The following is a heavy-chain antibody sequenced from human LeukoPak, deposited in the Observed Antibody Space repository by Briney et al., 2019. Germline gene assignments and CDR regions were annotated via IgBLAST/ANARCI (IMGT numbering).Heavy chain of an antibody. CDR1: GYTFTGYY. CDR3: ARCPLGYCSSTSCYVYGMDV. V-gene: IGHV1-2*02. Sequence: GASVKVSCKASGYTFTGYYMHWVRQAPGQGLEWMGWINPNSGGTNYAQKFQGRVTMTRDTSISTAYMELSRLRSDDTAVYYCARCPLGYCSSTSCYVYGMDVWGQGTTVAVSS. J-gene: IGHJ6*02. D-gene: IGHD2-2*01. CDR2: INPNSGGT.